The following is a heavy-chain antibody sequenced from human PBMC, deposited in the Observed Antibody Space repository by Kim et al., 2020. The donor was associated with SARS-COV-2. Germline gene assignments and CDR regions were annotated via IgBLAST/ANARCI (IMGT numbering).Heavy chain of an antibody. CDR1: GFSFSSHW. CDR3: AKGSNTAS. D-gene: IGHD4-17*01. V-gene: IGHV3-7*01. J-gene: IGHJ4*02. Sequence: GGSLRLSCAASGFSFSSHWMTWVRQAPGKGLEWVANIKQHGSEKYYVDSVKGRFTISRDNAKNSLYLQMNSLRVEDTAVYYCAKGSNTASWGQGTLVTVSS. CDR2: IKQHGSEK.